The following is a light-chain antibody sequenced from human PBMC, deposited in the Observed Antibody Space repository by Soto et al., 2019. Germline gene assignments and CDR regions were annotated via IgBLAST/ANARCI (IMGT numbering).Light chain of an antibody. Sequence: DIQMTQSPSSLSASVGDRVTITCRASQNIRSYLNWYQQRIGKAPKVLIYAASSLQSGVPSRFSGSGAGTDFTLTISSLQPEDCATYYCQQSYSGPVTFGQGTKVDIK. CDR1: QNIRSY. CDR2: AAS. CDR3: QQSYSGPVT. J-gene: IGKJ1*01. V-gene: IGKV1-39*01.